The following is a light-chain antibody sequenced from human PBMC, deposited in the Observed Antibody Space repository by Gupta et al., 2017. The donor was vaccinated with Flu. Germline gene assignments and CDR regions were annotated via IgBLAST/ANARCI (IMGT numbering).Light chain of an antibody. V-gene: IGKV2D-29*01. J-gene: IGKJ1*01. CDR1: QSLLHSDGMTY. CDR3: MQSVQLPWT. Sequence: GTPGQPASISCKFSQSLLHSDGMTYLYWFLQRPGQPPQLLIQEVSKRFSGVPDRFSGSGSGTDFTLKITRVEAEDVGVYYCMQSVQLPWTFGQGTKVEI. CDR2: EVS.